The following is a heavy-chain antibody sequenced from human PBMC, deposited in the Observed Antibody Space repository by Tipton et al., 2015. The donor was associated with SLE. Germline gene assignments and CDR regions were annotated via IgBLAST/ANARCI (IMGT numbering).Heavy chain of an antibody. V-gene: IGHV4-59*08. J-gene: IGHJ6*02. CDR1: GGSISSNY. D-gene: IGHD2-8*01. Sequence: SLTCSVSGGSISSNYWIWIRQPPGKGLEWIGYISDGGGTNHNPSLKSRVTISVDPAKNQFSLKLTSVTAADTAVYYCARGMLTWRGAIIGVDVWGQGTSVTVSS. CDR2: ISDGGGT. CDR3: ARGMLTWRGAIIGVDV.